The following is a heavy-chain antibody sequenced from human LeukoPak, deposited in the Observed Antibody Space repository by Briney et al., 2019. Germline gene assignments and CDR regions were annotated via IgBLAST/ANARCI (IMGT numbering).Heavy chain of an antibody. Sequence: GGSLRLSCAASGFTFSSYSMNWVRQAPGKGLEWVSSISSSSSYIYYADSVKGRFTISSDNAKNSLYLQMNSLRAEDTAVYYCARASVQIVVVPAASRYYYYGMDVWGQGTTVTVSS. V-gene: IGHV3-21*01. D-gene: IGHD2-2*01. CDR1: GFTFSSYS. CDR3: ARASVQIVVVPAASRYYYYGMDV. J-gene: IGHJ6*02. CDR2: ISSSSSYI.